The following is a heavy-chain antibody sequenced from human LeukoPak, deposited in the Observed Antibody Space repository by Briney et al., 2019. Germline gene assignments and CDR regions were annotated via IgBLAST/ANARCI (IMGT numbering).Heavy chain of an antibody. CDR3: ARNTGYSSGWYLAYYYYGMDV. V-gene: IGHV4-59*12. J-gene: IGHJ6*02. CDR2: IYYSGST. D-gene: IGHD6-19*01. Sequence: SETLSLTCTVSGGSISSYYWSWIRQPPGKGLEWIGYIYYSGSTNYNPSLKSRVTMSVDTSKNQFSLKLSSVTAADTAVYYCARNTGYSSGWYLAYYYYGMDVWGQGTTVTVSS. CDR1: GGSISSYY.